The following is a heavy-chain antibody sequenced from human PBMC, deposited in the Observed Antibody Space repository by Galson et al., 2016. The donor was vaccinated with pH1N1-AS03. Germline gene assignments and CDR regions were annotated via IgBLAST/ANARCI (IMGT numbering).Heavy chain of an antibody. D-gene: IGHD6-19*01. CDR1: GFTINNNY. J-gene: IGHJ4*02. CDR3: APDSSGWYNDY. V-gene: IGHV3-53*01. CDR2: LYRDGRT. Sequence: SLRLSCAASGFTINNNYMSWVRQAPGKGLEWVSVLYRDGRTSYADSVKGRFTISSDHYKNTLYLQMNSLGAEDTAVYYCAPDSSGWYNDYWGQGTLVTVSS.